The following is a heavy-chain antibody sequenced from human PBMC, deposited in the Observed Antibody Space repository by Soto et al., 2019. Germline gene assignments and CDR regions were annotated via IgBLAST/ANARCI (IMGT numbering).Heavy chain of an antibody. CDR1: GFTFSTYD. V-gene: IGHV3-13*01. Sequence: EVQLVESGGGLVQPGGSLRLSCAASGFTFSTYDMHWVRQPTGRGLEWVSAIGTLGDTYYSDSVKGRFTLSRENGKNSLYLEMNSLSGGDTAVYYCARGYCVGSSCSSAAGAFDIWGQGTMVTVSS. CDR3: ARGYCVGSSCSSAAGAFDI. CDR2: IGTLGDT. J-gene: IGHJ3*02. D-gene: IGHD2-15*01.